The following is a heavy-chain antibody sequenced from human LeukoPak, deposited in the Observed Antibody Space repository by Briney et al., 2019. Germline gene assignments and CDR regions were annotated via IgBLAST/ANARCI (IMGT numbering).Heavy chain of an antibody. D-gene: IGHD3-10*01. CDR1: GFTFSSYW. Sequence: PGGSLRLSCAAPGFTFSSYWMTWVRQAPGKGLEWVGDIKQDGTEQYYGDSVKGRFTISRDNAKSSLYLQMNSLRAEDTAVYYCARDFYASGSHDYWGQGTLVTVSS. V-gene: IGHV3-7*01. CDR2: IKQDGTEQ. J-gene: IGHJ4*02. CDR3: ARDFYASGSHDY.